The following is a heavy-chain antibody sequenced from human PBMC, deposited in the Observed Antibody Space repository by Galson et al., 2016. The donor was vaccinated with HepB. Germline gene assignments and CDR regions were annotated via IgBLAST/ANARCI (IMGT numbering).Heavy chain of an antibody. CDR3: ARAGFTMELGVLIPKIDS. J-gene: IGHJ4*02. CDR1: GYPFPSHD. D-gene: IGHD3-10*01. CDR2: MNPNSANT. Sequence: SVKVSCKASGYPFPSHDVHWVRQAPGQGLEWMGWMNPNSANTDSAQTFRGRITMTRNTSLSTAYMELSSLTSDDSAVYFCARAGFTMELGVLIPKIDSWGQGTLVTVAS. V-gene: IGHV1-8*01.